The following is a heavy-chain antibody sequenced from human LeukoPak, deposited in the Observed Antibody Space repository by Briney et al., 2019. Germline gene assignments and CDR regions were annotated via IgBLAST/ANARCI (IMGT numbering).Heavy chain of an antibody. V-gene: IGHV3-30*18. Sequence: GGSLKLSCTASGFTFSNYGMHWVRQPPGKGLEWVGVVSRDGRTKYYGGSVQGRFTISRDNSNNTMFLQKNHLTPKDTPVYYCAKEWHSEGYGSYNDVWGQGTLVTVSS. J-gene: IGHJ4*02. CDR1: GFTFSNYG. CDR2: VSRDGRTK. D-gene: IGHD1-26*01. CDR3: AKEWHSEGYGSYNDV.